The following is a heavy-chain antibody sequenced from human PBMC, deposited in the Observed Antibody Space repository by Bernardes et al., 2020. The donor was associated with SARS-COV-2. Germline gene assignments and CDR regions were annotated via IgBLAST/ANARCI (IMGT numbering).Heavy chain of an antibody. CDR3: ARDEYTSSEGDLYYYTMDV. CDR1: GFTFSSYS. V-gene: IGHV3-48*02. Sequence: GSLRLSCAASGFTFSSYSMNWVRQAPGKGLEWVSYITSGSSAIYYADSVKGRFTMSRDNAKNSLYLQMNSLRDEDTAVYFCARDEYTSSEGDLYYYTMDVWGQGTTVTVSS. J-gene: IGHJ6*02. D-gene: IGHD6-6*01. CDR2: ITSGSSAI.